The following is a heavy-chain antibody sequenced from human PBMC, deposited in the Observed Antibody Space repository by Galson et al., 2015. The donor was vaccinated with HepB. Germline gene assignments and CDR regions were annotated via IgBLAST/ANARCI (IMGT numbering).Heavy chain of an antibody. V-gene: IGHV2-5*01. CDR2: IYWNDDK. J-gene: IGHJ1*01. CDR1: GFSLSTSGVG. Sequence: PALVKPTPTLTLTCTFSGFSLSTSGVGVGWIRQPPGKALEWLALIYWNDDKRYSPSLKSRLTITKDTSKNQVVLTMTNMDPVDTATYYCAHRREYGVVSPGYFQHWGQGTLVTVSS. D-gene: IGHD4-17*01. CDR3: AHRREYGVVSPGYFQH.